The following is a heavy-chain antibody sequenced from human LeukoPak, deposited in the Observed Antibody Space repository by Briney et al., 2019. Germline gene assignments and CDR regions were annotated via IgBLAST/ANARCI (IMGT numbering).Heavy chain of an antibody. J-gene: IGHJ3*02. CDR3: AREKKGGGAFDI. Sequence: GGSLRLSCVASGFTVSDNYMTWVRQAPGKGLEWVSSISSSSSYIYYADSVKGRFTISRDNAKNSLYLQMNSLRAEDTAVYYCAREKKGGGAFDIWGQGTMVTVSS. CDR2: ISSSSSYI. D-gene: IGHD3-16*01. V-gene: IGHV3-21*01. CDR1: GFTVSDNY.